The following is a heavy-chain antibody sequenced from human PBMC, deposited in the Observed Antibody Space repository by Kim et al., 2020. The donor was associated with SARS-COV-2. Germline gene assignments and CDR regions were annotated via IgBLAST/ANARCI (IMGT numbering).Heavy chain of an antibody. CDR1: GYTFTSYA. CDR3: ASKTYYDILTGYYHYGMDV. V-gene: IGHV7-4-1*02. Sequence: ASVKVSCKASGYTFTSYAMNWVRQAPGQGLEWMGWINTNTGNPTYAQGFTGRIVFSLDTSVSTAYLQISSLKAEDTAVYYWASKTYYDILTGYYHYGMDVWGQGTTVTVSS. J-gene: IGHJ6*02. CDR2: INTNTGNP. D-gene: IGHD3-9*01.